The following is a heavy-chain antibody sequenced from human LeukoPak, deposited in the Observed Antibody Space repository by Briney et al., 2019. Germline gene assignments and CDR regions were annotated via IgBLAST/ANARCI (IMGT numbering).Heavy chain of an antibody. Sequence: SQTLSLTCAISGDSVSSNSAAWDWIRQSPSRGLEWLGRTYYRSKWCSDYALFVKSRITINPDTSKNQFSLQLNSVTPEDTAVYYCAREVRGIIITGFDYWGQGTLVTVSS. CDR1: GDSVSSNSAA. CDR2: TYYRSKWCS. D-gene: IGHD3-10*01. V-gene: IGHV6-1*01. CDR3: AREVRGIIITGFDY. J-gene: IGHJ4*02.